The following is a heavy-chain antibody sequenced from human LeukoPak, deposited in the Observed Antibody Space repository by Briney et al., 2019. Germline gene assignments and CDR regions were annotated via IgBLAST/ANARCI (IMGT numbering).Heavy chain of an antibody. J-gene: IGHJ5*02. CDR3: ARALGYCSSTSCRSTRTNWFDP. CDR2: INPNSGDT. CDR1: GYTFTGYH. V-gene: IGHV1-2*06. D-gene: IGHD2-2*01. Sequence: ASVKVSCKASGYTFTGYHMHWVRQAPGQGLEWMGRINPNSGDTNYAQKFQGRVTMTRDTSISTAYVELSRLRSDDTAVYYCARALGYCSSTSCRSTRTNWFDPWGQGTLVTVSS.